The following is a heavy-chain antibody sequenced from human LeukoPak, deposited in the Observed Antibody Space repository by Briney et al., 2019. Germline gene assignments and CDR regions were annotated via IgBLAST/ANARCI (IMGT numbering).Heavy chain of an antibody. Sequence: QATGQGLEWMGWMNPNSGNTGYAQKFQGRVTMTRNTSISTAYMELSSLRSEDTAVYYCARGTPDYWGQGTLVTVSS. V-gene: IGHV1-8*01. J-gene: IGHJ4*02. CDR2: MNPNSGNT. CDR3: ARGTPDY.